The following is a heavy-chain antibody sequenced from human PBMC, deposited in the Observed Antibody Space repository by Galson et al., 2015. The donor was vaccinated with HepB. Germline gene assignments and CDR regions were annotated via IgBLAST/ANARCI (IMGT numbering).Heavy chain of an antibody. CDR3: ARACIAAAGFIGSYYYMDV. CDR2: IKQDGSEK. V-gene: IGHV3-7*01. CDR1: GFTFSSYW. D-gene: IGHD6-13*01. Sequence: SLRLSCAASGFTFSSYWMSWVRQAPGKGLEWVANIKQDGSEKYYVDSVKGRFTISRDNAKNSLYLQMNSLRAEDTAVYYCARACIAAAGFIGSYYYMDVWGQGTLVTVSS. J-gene: IGHJ6*03.